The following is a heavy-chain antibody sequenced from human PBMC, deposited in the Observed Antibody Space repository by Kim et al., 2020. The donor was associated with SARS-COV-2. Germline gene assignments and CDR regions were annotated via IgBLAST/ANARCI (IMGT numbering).Heavy chain of an antibody. CDR1: GGSISSSNW. J-gene: IGHJ4*02. CDR3: ARFIPFRDQLHTWGYYFDY. Sequence: SETLSLTCAVSGGSISSSNWWSWVRQPPGKGLEWIGEIYHSGSTNYNPSLKSRVTISVDKSKNQFSLKLSSVTAADTAVYYCARFIPFRDQLHTWGYYFDYWGQGTLVTVSS. CDR2: IYHSGST. D-gene: IGHD2-2*01. V-gene: IGHV4-4*02.